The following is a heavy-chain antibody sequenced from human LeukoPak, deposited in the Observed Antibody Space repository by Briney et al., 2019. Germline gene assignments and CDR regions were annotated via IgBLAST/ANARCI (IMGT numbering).Heavy chain of an antibody. CDR2: IYYSGST. V-gene: IGHV4-30-4*01. CDR1: GVSISSGDYY. Sequence: SQTLSLTCTVSGVSISSGDYYWSWIRQPPGKGLEWIGYIYYSGSTYYNPSLKSRVTISVDTSKNQFSLKLSSVTAADTAVYYCARDRGGKYGDYTVYWFDPWGQGTLVTVSS. J-gene: IGHJ5*02. D-gene: IGHD4-17*01. CDR3: ARDRGGKYGDYTVYWFDP.